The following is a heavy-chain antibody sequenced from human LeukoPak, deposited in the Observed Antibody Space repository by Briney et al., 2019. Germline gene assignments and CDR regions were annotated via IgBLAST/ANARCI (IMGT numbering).Heavy chain of an antibody. Sequence: GGSLRLSCTASGFTFYDYGMSWVRQAPGKGLEWVSGINWNGGSTGFVDSVKGRFTIHRDNAKNSLYLQMNSLRAEDTALYYCARVVRVGATDYFDYWGQGTLVTVSS. CDR3: ARVVRVGATDYFDY. CDR1: GFTFYDYG. J-gene: IGHJ4*02. CDR2: INWNGGST. D-gene: IGHD1-26*01. V-gene: IGHV3-20*04.